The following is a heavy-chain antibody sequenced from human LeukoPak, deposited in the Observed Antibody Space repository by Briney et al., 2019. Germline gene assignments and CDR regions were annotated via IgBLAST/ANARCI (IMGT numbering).Heavy chain of an antibody. CDR3: ARDLRWFDP. Sequence: ASVKVSCKASGYTFTNFYMHWVRQAPGQGLEWMGIISPSGGSTSYAQKFQGRVTMTRDMSTSTVYMELSSLRSEDTAVYYCARDLRWFDPWGQGTLVTVSS. CDR2: ISPSGGST. J-gene: IGHJ5*02. D-gene: IGHD3-10*01. CDR1: GYTFTNFY. V-gene: IGHV1-46*01.